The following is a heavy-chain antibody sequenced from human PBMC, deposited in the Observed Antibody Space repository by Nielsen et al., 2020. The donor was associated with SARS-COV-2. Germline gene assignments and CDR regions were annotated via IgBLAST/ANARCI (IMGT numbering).Heavy chain of an antibody. CDR2: ISSSSSTI. V-gene: IGHV3-48*01. Sequence: VRQMPGKGLEWVSYISSSSSTIYYADSVKGRFTISRDNPKNTLHLQMNSLRAEDTAVYYCARDLRGGYYYSSGSYSYYYGMDVWGQGTTVTVSS. CDR3: ARDLRGGYYYSSGSYSYYYGMDV. J-gene: IGHJ6*02. D-gene: IGHD3-10*01.